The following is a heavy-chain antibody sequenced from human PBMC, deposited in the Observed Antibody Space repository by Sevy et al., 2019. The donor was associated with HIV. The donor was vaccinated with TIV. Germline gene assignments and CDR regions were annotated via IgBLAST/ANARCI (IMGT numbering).Heavy chain of an antibody. D-gene: IGHD3-22*01. J-gene: IGHJ4*02. CDR1: GYTFTGYY. CDR2: INPNSGGT. V-gene: IGHV1-2*06. Sequence: ASVKVSCKASGYTFTGYYMHWVRQAPGQGLEWMGRINPNSGGTNYAQKFQGRVTMTRDTSISTAYTELSRLRSDDTAVYYCARGRAGGTYYYDSSGYYGDWGQGTLVTVSS. CDR3: ARGRAGGTYYYDSSGYYGD.